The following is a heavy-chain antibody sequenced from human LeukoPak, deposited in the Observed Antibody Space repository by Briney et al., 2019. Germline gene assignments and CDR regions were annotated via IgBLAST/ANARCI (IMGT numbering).Heavy chain of an antibody. Sequence: SETLSLTCVVYGGSFSDYYWSWIRQPPGKGLEWIGYIYYSGSTMFNPSLKSRVTMSVDTSKKQFSLKLSSVTTADTAVYYCAAERYYYASGTYYNSNWFDPWGQGTLVTVSS. CDR1: GGSFSDYY. CDR3: AAERYYYASGTYYNSNWFDP. D-gene: IGHD3-10*01. CDR2: IYYSGST. V-gene: IGHV4-34*11. J-gene: IGHJ5*02.